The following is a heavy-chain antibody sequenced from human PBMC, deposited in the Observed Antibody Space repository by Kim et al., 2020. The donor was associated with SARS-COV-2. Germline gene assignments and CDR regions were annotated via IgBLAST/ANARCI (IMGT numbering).Heavy chain of an antibody. CDR3: ARGHYDYVWGSYRTAIDY. Sequence: KGRVTISRDNAKNYLYLQMNSLRAEDTAVYYCARGHYDYVWGSYRTAIDYWGQGTLVTVSS. D-gene: IGHD3-16*02. V-gene: IGHV3-7*04. J-gene: IGHJ4*02.